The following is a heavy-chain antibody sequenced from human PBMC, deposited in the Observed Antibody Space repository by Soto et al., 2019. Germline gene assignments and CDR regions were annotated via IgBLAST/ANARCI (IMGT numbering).Heavy chain of an antibody. CDR3: AKADGQQWLIPHLDN. D-gene: IGHD6-19*01. V-gene: IGHV3-23*01. CDR2: ISCCGGSA. Sequence: EVQLLESGGGVVQPGGSLRLSCVASGFNFKKFAMAWVRQAAGEGLEWVSGISCCGGSAYYSDSVKGRCSFARDDSKNTVSLQLNRLRVEDTAQYYCAKADGQQWLIPHLDNWGQGTLVTVS. J-gene: IGHJ4*02. CDR1: GFNFKKFA.